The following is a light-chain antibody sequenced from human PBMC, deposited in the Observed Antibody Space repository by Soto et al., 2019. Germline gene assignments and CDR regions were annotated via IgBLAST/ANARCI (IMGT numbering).Light chain of an antibody. V-gene: IGKV3-20*01. CDR2: GAS. J-gene: IGKJ3*01. Sequence: VLTQSPATLSLSPGDRATLSCRASRHVYINALGWYQQKPGRTPTLLIYGASTRATDIPDRFSATGSGTDFSLTISGVEPEDSAVYYCQRYGASPFTFGPGTRLEI. CDR1: RHVYINA. CDR3: QRYGASPFT.